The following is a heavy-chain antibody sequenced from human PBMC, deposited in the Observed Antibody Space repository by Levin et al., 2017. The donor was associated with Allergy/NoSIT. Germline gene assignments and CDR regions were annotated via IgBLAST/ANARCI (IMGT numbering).Heavy chain of an antibody. D-gene: IGHD3-9*01. CDR3: ATGLSPDILTGYYGSDY. V-gene: IGHV1-2*02. J-gene: IGHJ4*02. CDR2: INPNSGGT. Sequence: GESLKISCKASGYTFTGYYMHWVRQAPGQGLEWMGWINPNSGGTNYAQKFQGRVTMTRDTSISTAYMELSRLRSDDTAVYYCATGLSPDILTGYYGSDYWGQGTLVTVSS. CDR1: GYTFTGYY.